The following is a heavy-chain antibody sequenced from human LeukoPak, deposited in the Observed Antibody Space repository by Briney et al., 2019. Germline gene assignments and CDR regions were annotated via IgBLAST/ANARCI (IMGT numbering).Heavy chain of an antibody. D-gene: IGHD6-13*01. J-gene: IGHJ6*04. CDR1: GYSFTSYW. V-gene: IGHV5-10-1*01. CDR3: ARLGIAAAGRYYYYYGMDV. CDR2: IDHSDSYT. Sequence: GEYLMISCQGSGYSFTSYWISWVRQMPAKQLEWMGRIDHSDSYTHYSPSFQGHVTISADKSISTAYLQWSSLKASDTAMYYCARLGIAAAGRYYYYYGMDVWGKGTTVTVSS.